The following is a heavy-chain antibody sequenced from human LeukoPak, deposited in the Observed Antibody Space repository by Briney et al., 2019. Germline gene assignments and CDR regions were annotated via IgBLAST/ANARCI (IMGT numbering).Heavy chain of an antibody. CDR2: IRSKANSYAT. V-gene: IGHV3-73*01. CDR3: TGLNFSDSSGSLGYGIDD. D-gene: IGHD3-22*01. J-gene: IGHJ6*01. CDR1: RFTPSVPT. Sequence: GGSLRLSCAPSRFTPSVPTMRSGRQASGKGLEWVGRIRSKANSYATAYAASVKGRFTISRDDSKNTAYLQMNSLKTEDTAVYYCTGLNFSDSSGSLGYGIDDCGEGNTVTVSS.